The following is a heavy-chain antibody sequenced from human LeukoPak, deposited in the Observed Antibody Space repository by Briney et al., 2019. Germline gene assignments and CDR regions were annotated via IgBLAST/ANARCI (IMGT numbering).Heavy chain of an antibody. V-gene: IGHV3-23*01. Sequence: PGGSLRLSCAASGFTFSSYAMSWVRQAPGKGLEWVSAISGSGGSTYYADSVKGRFTISRDNSKNTLFLQMNSLRAEDTAVYHCAKGYCSSTSCSFFDYWGQGTLVTVSS. CDR3: AKGYCSSTSCSFFDY. D-gene: IGHD2-2*01. CDR2: ISGSGGST. J-gene: IGHJ4*02. CDR1: GFTFSSYA.